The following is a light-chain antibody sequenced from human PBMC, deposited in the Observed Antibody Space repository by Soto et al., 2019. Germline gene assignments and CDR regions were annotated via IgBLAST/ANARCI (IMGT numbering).Light chain of an antibody. CDR3: TSYTSTTYLI. J-gene: IGLJ2*01. Sequence: QSALTQPASVSGSPGQSITISCTGTSSDVGGYNYVSWYQQHPGKAPKLIIFEVRHRPSGVSDRFSGSKSGNTASLTISGLQAEDEADYHCTSYTSTTYLIFGGGTKLTVL. CDR1: SSDVGGYNY. V-gene: IGLV2-14*01. CDR2: EVR.